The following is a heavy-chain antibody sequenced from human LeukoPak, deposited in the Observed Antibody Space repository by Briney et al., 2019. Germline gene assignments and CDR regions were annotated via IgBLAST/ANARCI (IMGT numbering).Heavy chain of an antibody. CDR2: ISGYNGNT. Sequence: ASVKVSCKASGYTFTSYGITWVRQAPGQGLEWMGWISGYNGNTNYAQKFQGRVTITRNTSISTAYMELSSLRSEDTAVYYCARGTHNRATVTTRLEGRARSKYYFDYWGQGTLVTVSS. CDR1: GYTFTSYG. V-gene: IGHV1-18*01. J-gene: IGHJ4*02. CDR3: ARGTHNRATVTTRLEGRARSKYYFDY. D-gene: IGHD4-17*01.